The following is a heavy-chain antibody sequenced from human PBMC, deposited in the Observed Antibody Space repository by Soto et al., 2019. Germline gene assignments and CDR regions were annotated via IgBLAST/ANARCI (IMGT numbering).Heavy chain of an antibody. Sequence: QVQLQESGPGLVKPSQTLSLTCTVSGGSISSGGYYWSWIRQHPGKGLEWIGYIYYSGSTYYNPSLKRRLTISVDTSKNQFSLKLSSVTAADTAVYYCAAQGIVLTDYDYWGQGTLVTVSS. CDR1: GGSISSGGYY. CDR2: IYYSGST. D-gene: IGHD2-8*01. CDR3: AAQGIVLTDYDY. V-gene: IGHV4-31*03. J-gene: IGHJ4*02.